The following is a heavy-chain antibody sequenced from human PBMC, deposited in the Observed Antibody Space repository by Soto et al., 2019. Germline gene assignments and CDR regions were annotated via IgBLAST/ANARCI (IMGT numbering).Heavy chain of an antibody. CDR2: IIPMLTVT. V-gene: IGHV1-69*02. J-gene: IGHJ3*02. CDR1: GGTFNTYT. CDR3: SIGSWSAETFDI. D-gene: IGHD2-2*01. Sequence: QVHLVQSGAEVKTPGSSVKVSCKAAGGTFNTYTLIWVRQAPGLGLEWMGRIIPMLTVTNSAQKFQGRVTLTADKSTGTAFMELTSLRSDDTAIYYCSIGSWSAETFDIWGQGTMVTVSS.